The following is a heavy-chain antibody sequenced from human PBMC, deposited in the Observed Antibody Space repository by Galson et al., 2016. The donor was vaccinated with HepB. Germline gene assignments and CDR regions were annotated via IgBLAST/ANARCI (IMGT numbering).Heavy chain of an antibody. V-gene: IGHV3-30-3*01. J-gene: IGHJ5*02. CDR1: GITFSRYA. CDR2: ISYDGSNK. CDR3: ARGPLTVNTYCCWFDP. Sequence: SLRLSCAASGITFSRYAMHWVRQAPGKGLEWVAVISYDGSNKYYADSVKGRFTISRDNSKNTLYLQMNSLRAEDTAVYYCARGPLTVNTYCCWFDPWGQGTLVTVSS. D-gene: IGHD4-17*01.